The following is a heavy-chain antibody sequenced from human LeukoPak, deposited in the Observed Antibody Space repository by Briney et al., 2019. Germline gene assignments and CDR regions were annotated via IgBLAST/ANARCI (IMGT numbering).Heavy chain of an antibody. CDR1: GFTFSSYE. Sequence: PGGSLRLSCAASGFTFSSYEMNWVRQAPGKGLEWVSYISSSGSTIYYADSVKGRFTISRDNSKNTLYLQMNSLRAEDTAVYYCARDRPHPAAMILGAFDIWGQGTMVTVSS. CDR3: ARDRPHPAAMILGAFDI. D-gene: IGHD2-2*01. V-gene: IGHV3-48*03. CDR2: ISSSGSTI. J-gene: IGHJ3*02.